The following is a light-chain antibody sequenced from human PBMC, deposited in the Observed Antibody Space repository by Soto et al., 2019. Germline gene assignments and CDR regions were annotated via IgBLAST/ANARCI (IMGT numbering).Light chain of an antibody. CDR1: SSDVGGYSY. J-gene: IGLJ2*01. CDR2: EVN. CDR3: SSESGGNNFGLV. V-gene: IGLV2-8*01. Sequence: QSALTQPTSASGSPGQTVAISCTGTSSDVGGYSYVSWYQPHPGKAPQLMIYEVNRRPSGVPDRYSGSKSGNTASLTDSGLQDEGDADYYCSSESGGNNFGLVFGGGTE.